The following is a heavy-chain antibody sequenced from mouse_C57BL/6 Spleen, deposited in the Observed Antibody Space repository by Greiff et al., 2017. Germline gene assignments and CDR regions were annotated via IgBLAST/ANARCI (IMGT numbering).Heavy chain of an antibody. Sequence: QVQLQQPGAELVKPGASVKLSCKASGYTFTSYWMHWVKQRPGQGLEWIGMIHPNSGSTNYNEKFKSKATLTVDKSSSTAYMQRSSLTSEDSAVYYCARSRDYDPFAYWGQGTLVTVSA. CDR3: ARSRDYDPFAY. V-gene: IGHV1-64*01. CDR1: GYTFTSYW. CDR2: IHPNSGST. D-gene: IGHD2-4*01. J-gene: IGHJ3*01.